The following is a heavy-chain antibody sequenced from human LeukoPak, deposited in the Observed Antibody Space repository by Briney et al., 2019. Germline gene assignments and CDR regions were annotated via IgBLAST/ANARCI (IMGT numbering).Heavy chain of an antibody. CDR3: ASGKYCGGDCYSDY. CDR2: IYYSGST. Sequence: PSETLSLTCTVSGGSISSYYWSWIRQPPGKGLEWIGYIYYSGSTNYNPSLKSRVTTSVDRSKNQFSLKLSSVTAADTAVYYCASGKYCGGDCYSDYWGQGTLVTVSS. D-gene: IGHD2-21*02. J-gene: IGHJ4*02. V-gene: IGHV4-59*12. CDR1: GGSISSYY.